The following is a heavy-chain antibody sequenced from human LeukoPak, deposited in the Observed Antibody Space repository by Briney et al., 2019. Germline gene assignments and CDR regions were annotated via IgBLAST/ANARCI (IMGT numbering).Heavy chain of an antibody. CDR1: GFPFSSYG. J-gene: IGHJ4*02. Sequence: PGGSLRLSCEASGFPFSSYGMHWVRKAPGKGLEWVAVISYDGSNKYYADSVKGRFTISRDNSKNTLYLQMNSLRAEDTAVYYCAKFKYRLVGGSSWSCFDYWGQGTLVTVSS. D-gene: IGHD6-13*01. CDR3: AKFKYRLVGGSSWSCFDY. CDR2: ISYDGSNK. V-gene: IGHV3-30*18.